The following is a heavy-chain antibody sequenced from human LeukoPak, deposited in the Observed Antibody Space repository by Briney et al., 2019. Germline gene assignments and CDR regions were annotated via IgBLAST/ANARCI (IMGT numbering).Heavy chain of an antibody. CDR1: GYTFTGYY. CDR2: LSPNSGDT. Sequence: VASVKVSCKASGYTFTGYYMHWVRQTPVQELEWMGWLSPNSGDTKFAQKFQGRVTMTRDTSISTAYTELSTLRSDDTAVYYCARATDFSSWYLAYWGQGMQVTVSS. CDR3: ARATDFSSWYLAY. D-gene: IGHD6-13*01. J-gene: IGHJ4*02. V-gene: IGHV1-2*02.